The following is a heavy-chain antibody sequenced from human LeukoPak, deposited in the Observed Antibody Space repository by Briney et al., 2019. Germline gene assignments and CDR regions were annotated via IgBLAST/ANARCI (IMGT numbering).Heavy chain of an antibody. CDR2: IKQDGSEK. Sequence: GGSLRLSCAASGFTFSSYAMSWVRQAPGKGLEWVANIKQDGSEKYYVDSVKGRFTISRDNAKNSLYLQMNSLRAEDTAVYYCARDPPDRYCSGGSCYSNWFDPWGQGTLVTVSS. V-gene: IGHV3-7*01. CDR3: ARDPPDRYCSGGSCYSNWFDP. D-gene: IGHD2-15*01. CDR1: GFTFSSYA. J-gene: IGHJ5*02.